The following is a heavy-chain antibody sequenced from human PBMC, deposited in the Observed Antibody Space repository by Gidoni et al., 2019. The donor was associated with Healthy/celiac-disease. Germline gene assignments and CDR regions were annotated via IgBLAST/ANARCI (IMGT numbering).Heavy chain of an antibody. CDR3: ARDHSPIVVVPAASYYYYYGMDV. Sequence: QVQLVQSGAEVKKPGASVKVSCKASGYTFTSYYMHWVRRAPGQGLEWMGIINPSGGSTSYAQKCQGRVTMTRDTSTSTVYMELSSLRSEDTAVYYCARDHSPIVVVPAASYYYYYGMDVWGQGTTVTVSS. D-gene: IGHD2-2*01. CDR2: INPSGGST. CDR1: GYTFTSYY. J-gene: IGHJ6*02. V-gene: IGHV1-46*01.